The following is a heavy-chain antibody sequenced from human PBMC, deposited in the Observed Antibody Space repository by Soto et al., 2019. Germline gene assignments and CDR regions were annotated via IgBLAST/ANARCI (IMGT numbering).Heavy chain of an antibody. Sequence: QVQLQESGPGLVKPSETLSLTCTVSGGSTSSLYWSWIRQPPWKGLEYIGYIYYTGSTNYNPSLTGRVTISVDTSKNQFSLKMSSVTAADPAVYYCARAGSWHLGFDYWGQGALVSVSS. V-gene: IGHV4-59*01. D-gene: IGHD6-13*01. CDR3: ARAGSWHLGFDY. CDR2: IYYTGST. CDR1: GGSTSSLY. J-gene: IGHJ4*02.